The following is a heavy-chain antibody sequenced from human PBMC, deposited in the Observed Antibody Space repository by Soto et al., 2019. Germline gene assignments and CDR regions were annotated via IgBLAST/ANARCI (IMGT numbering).Heavy chain of an antibody. Sequence: EVQLLESGGHVVQPGESLRLSCTGSGFSFFSYAMSWVRQAPGKGLEWVSTISGSGGHTYYADSGKGRFVVSRDNDKNTVYLHMSSLTGEDTAVYFCAKIEMGWFAHWGQGTQVTVSS. J-gene: IGHJ5*02. D-gene: IGHD2-8*01. CDR2: ISGSGGHT. CDR3: AKIEMGWFAH. V-gene: IGHV3-23*01. CDR1: GFSFFSYA.